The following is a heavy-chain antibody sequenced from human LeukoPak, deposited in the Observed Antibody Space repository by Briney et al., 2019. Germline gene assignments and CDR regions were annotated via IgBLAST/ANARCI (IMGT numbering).Heavy chain of an antibody. Sequence: SETLSLTCTVSGGSISSGNYYWSWIRQPAGKGLEWIGRIYTSGSTNYNPSLKSRVTISVDTSKNQFSLKLSSVTAADTAVYYCARLSTVTTSFDYWGQGTLVTVSS. CDR3: ARLSTVTTSFDY. J-gene: IGHJ4*02. V-gene: IGHV4-61*02. CDR1: GGSISSGNYY. CDR2: IYTSGST. D-gene: IGHD4-17*01.